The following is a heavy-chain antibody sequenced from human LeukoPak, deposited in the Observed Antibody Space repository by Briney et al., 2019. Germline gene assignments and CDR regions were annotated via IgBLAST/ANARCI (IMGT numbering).Heavy chain of an antibody. D-gene: IGHD3-10*01. Sequence: PSETLSLTCTVSGGSISGYYWSWIRQPPGKGLEWIGYIYYSGSTNYNPSLKSRVTISVDTSKNQFSLKLTSVTAADTAVYSCARNPLLSYMDVWGKGTTVTVSS. CDR2: IYYSGST. J-gene: IGHJ6*03. V-gene: IGHV4-59*01. CDR1: GGSISGYY. CDR3: ARNPLLSYMDV.